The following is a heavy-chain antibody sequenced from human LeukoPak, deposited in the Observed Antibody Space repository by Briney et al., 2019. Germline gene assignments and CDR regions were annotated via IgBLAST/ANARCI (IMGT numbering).Heavy chain of an antibody. CDR2: ISGSGGST. CDR3: AKVPDYYDSSGYPEYFQH. Sequence: GGSLRLSCAASRFTFSSYAMSWVRQAPGKGLEWVSAISGSGGSTYYADSVKGRFTISRDNSKNTLYLQMNSLRAEDTAVYYCAKVPDYYDSSGYPEYFQHWGQGTLVTVSS. J-gene: IGHJ1*01. V-gene: IGHV3-23*01. CDR1: RFTFSSYA. D-gene: IGHD3-22*01.